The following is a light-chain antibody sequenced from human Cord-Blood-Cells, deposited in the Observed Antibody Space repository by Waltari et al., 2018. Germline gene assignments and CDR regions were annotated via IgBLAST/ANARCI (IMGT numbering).Light chain of an antibody. V-gene: IGLV2-14*01. Sequence: QSALTQPASVSRSPGQSITISCTGTSSDVGGYNYVSWYQQHPGKAPKLMVYDVSKRPSGVSSRCSGSQSGNPASLTISGLQAEDAADYYCSSYTSSSTWVFGGGTKLTVL. CDR1: SSDVGGYNY. J-gene: IGLJ3*02. CDR2: DVS. CDR3: SSYTSSSTWV.